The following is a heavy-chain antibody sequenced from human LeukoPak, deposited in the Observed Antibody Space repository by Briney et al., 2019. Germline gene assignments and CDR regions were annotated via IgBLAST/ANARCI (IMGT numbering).Heavy chain of an antibody. CDR3: ARVPTVPYDFWSGYYTGIDW. D-gene: IGHD3-3*01. CDR2: IKQDGSEK. CDR1: GFTFSSYW. Sequence: GGSLRLSCAASGFTFSSYWMSWVRQAPGKGLEWVANIKQDGSEKYYVDSVKGRFTISRDNAKNSLYLQMNSLRAEDTAVYYCARVPTVPYDFWSGYYTGIDWWGQGTLVTVSS. J-gene: IGHJ4*02. V-gene: IGHV3-7*01.